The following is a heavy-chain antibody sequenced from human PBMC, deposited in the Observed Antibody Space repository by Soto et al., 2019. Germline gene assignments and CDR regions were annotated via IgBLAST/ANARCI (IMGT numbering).Heavy chain of an antibody. Sequence: PSETLSLTCTVSGGSINDYYWSWTRQPPGKGLEWIAYGLRPDYTGYNPSLRNRVTISSDTSKNQFSLRLISVTAADTAVYYCVAGPDRAKSAYWGQGSLVTGSS. J-gene: IGHJ4*01. CDR3: VAGPDRAKSAY. CDR1: GGSINDYY. CDR2: GLRPDYT. V-gene: IGHV4-59*01.